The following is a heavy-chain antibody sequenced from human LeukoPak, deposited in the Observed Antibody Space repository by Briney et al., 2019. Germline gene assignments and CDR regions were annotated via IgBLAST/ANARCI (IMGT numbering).Heavy chain of an antibody. CDR3: ARSLSIAVAGLFGY. CDR1: GGTFSSYA. J-gene: IGHJ4*02. V-gene: IGHV1-69*04. CDR2: IIPILGIA. D-gene: IGHD6-19*01. Sequence: SVKVSCKAFGGTFSSYAISWVRQAPGQGLEWMGRIIPILGIANYAQKFQGRVTITADKSTSTAYMELSSLRSEDTAVYYCARSLSIAVAGLFGYWGQGTLVTVSS.